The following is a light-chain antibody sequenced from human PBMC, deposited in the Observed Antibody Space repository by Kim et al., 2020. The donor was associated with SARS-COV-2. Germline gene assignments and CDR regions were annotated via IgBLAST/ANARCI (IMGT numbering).Light chain of an antibody. CDR3: QQSYTTPRGT. V-gene: IGKV1-39*01. Sequence: DIQMTQSPSSLSASVGDRVTITCRASQSISSFLNWYQQKPGEAPKLLIYAASGLQSGVPSRFSDSGSGTDFTLTISSLQPEDFATYYCQQSYTTPRGTFGQGTKLEI. CDR2: AAS. CDR1: QSISSF. J-gene: IGKJ2*02.